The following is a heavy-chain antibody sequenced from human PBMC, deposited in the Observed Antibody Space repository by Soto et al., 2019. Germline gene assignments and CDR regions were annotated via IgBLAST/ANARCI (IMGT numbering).Heavy chain of an antibody. Sequence: PSETLCDTCAVSGGYISSSNGWSWVRQPPGKGLEWIGEIYHSGSTNYNPSLKSRVTISVDKSKNQFSLKLSSVTAADTAVYYCARDSGNSTDYWGQGTLVTVSS. CDR1: GGYISSSNG. V-gene: IGHV4-4*02. CDR3: ARDSGNSTDY. J-gene: IGHJ4*02. D-gene: IGHD2-15*01. CDR2: IYHSGST.